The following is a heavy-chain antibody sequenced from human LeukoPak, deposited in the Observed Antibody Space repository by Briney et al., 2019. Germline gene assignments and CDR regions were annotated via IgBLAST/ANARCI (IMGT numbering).Heavy chain of an antibody. Sequence: GESLRLSCVASGFTVSGYWMHWVRKAPGEGLMWVSRINIDGNIINYADSVRGRFTLSKDNAKNTVYLQLTGLRAEDTAVYYCARGRGPYGWFDPWGQGTQVIVSS. CDR2: INIDGNII. CDR1: GFTVSGYW. D-gene: IGHD3-10*01. J-gene: IGHJ5*02. V-gene: IGHV3-74*01. CDR3: ARGRGPYGWFDP.